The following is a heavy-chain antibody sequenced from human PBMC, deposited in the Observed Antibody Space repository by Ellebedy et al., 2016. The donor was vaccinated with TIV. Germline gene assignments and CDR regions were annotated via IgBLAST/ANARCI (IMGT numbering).Heavy chain of an antibody. Sequence: PWGSLRLSCSASGFTFRNYAMHWVRQAPGKGLQYVSSISHHGLFNYYVDSVKGRLTISRDNSWNTVYLEMNILRPEDTAVDSCVPLEDWESTPVESWGRGTLLTVSS. V-gene: IGHV3-64D*09. J-gene: IGHJ4*02. CDR2: ISHHGLFN. CDR1: GFTFRNYA. CDR3: VPLEDWESTPVES. D-gene: IGHD3/OR15-3a*01.